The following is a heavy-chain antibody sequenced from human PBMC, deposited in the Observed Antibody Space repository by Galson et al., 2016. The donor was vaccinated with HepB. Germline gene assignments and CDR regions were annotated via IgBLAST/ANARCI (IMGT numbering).Heavy chain of an antibody. CDR3: ARDSGFAVVINPMDY. D-gene: IGHD3-3*01. CDR2: ISGSGGNT. V-gene: IGHV3-23*01. CDR1: GFTFSRYA. J-gene: IGHJ4*02. Sequence: SLRLSCAASGFTFSRYAMSWVRQAPGKGLEWVSGISGSGGNTYYADSVKGRFTISRDNSKNTLYLQMNSLRADDTAVYYCARDSGFAVVINPMDYWGQGTLVTVSS.